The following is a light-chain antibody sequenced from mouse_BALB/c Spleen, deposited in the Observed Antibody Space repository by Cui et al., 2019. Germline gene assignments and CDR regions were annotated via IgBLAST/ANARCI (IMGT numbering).Light chain of an antibody. V-gene: IGKV12-98*01. Sequence: DIQITQSPASQSASLGESVTITCLASQTIGTWLAWYQQKPGKSPQLLIYAATSLADGVPSRFSGSGSGTKFSFKISSLQAEDGVNYYCQQLYSTPYTFGGGTKLEIK. CDR3: QQLYSTPYT. CDR2: AAT. J-gene: IGKJ2*01. CDR1: QTIGTW.